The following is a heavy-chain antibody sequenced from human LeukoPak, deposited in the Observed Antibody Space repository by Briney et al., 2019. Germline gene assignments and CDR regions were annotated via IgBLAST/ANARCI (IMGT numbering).Heavy chain of an antibody. J-gene: IGHJ4*02. CDR2: INTKSKAI. CDR3: VRDQDWAFDY. V-gene: IGHV3-48*01. D-gene: IGHD3-9*01. CDR1: GFSFSSYT. Sequence: GGSLRLSCAASGFSFSSYTMNWIRQAPGKGLEWISFINTKSKAIYYADSVKGRFTISRDNARNLLHLQMNSLRAEDTALYFCVRDQDWAFDYWGQGTLVSVSS.